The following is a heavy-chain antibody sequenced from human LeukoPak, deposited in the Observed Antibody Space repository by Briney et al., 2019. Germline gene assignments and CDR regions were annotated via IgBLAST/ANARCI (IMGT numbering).Heavy chain of an antibody. CDR1: GGSISSSSYY. CDR2: IYYSGST. V-gene: IGHV4-39*01. Sequence: SETLSLTCTVSGGSISSSSYYWGWIRQPPGKGLVWIGRIYYSGSTYYNPSLKSRVTISVDTSKNQFSLKLSSVTAADTAVYYCGRSLVGATLIDYWGQGTLVTVSS. J-gene: IGHJ4*02. CDR3: GRSLVGATLIDY. D-gene: IGHD1-26*01.